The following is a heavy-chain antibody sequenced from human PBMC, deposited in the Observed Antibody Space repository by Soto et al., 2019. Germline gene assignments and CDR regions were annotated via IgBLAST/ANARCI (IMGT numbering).Heavy chain of an antibody. CDR3: ARDASYYRLWSGYYPSRNGMDV. V-gene: IGHV3-33*01. CDR2: IWYDGSKK. Sequence: QVQVVESGGGVVQPGRSLRLSCAASGFTFSSFGMHWVRQAPGKGLEWVSLIWYDGSKKSYGDSVKGRFTISRDNSRNTVYFQMHSLRADDTAVYYCARDASYYRLWSGYYPSRNGMDVWGQGTTVTVSS. J-gene: IGHJ6*02. D-gene: IGHD3-3*01. CDR1: GFTFSSFG.